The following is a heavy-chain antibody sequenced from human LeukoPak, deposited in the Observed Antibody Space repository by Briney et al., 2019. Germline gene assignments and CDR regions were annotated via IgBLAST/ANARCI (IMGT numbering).Heavy chain of an antibody. CDR2: ISGSGGST. CDR3: AKLITMIVVVIIPGTDY. CDR1: GFTFSSYA. V-gene: IGHV3-23*01. J-gene: IGHJ4*02. D-gene: IGHD3-22*01. Sequence: PGGSLRLSCAASGFTFSSYAMSWVRQAPGKGLEWVSAISGSGGSTYYADSVKGRFTISRDNSKNTLYLQMNSLRAEDTAVYYCAKLITMIVVVIIPGTDYWGQGTLVTVSS.